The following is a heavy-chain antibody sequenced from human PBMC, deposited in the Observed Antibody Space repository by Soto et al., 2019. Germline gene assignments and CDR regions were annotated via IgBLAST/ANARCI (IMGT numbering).Heavy chain of an antibody. CDR1: GFSLSNGRMG. D-gene: IGHD4-17*01. CDR3: ARDHLGYGGDGAFDI. Sequence: QVTLKESGPVRVKPTETLTLTCTVSGFSLSNGRMGVSWIRQPPGKALEWLAHIFSNDEKGYSTSLKSRLTLXXDXSXXQVVLTMTNMAPVDTATYYCARDHLGYGGDGAFDIWGQGTLVTVAS. J-gene: IGHJ3*02. V-gene: IGHV2-26*01. CDR2: IFSNDEK.